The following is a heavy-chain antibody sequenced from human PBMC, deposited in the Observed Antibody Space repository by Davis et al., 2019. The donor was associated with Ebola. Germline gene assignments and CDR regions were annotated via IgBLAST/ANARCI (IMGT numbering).Heavy chain of an antibody. V-gene: IGHV4-59*01. Sequence: SETLSLTCTVSGGSISSYYWSWIRQPPGKGLEWIAYIYYSGTTSYNPSLKSRVTISLDTSKNQFSLKLSSVTAADAAMHYCARDRGFDPWGQGTLVTVSS. CDR3: ARDRGFDP. CDR2: IYYSGTT. CDR1: GGSISSYY. D-gene: IGHD5-24*01. J-gene: IGHJ5*02.